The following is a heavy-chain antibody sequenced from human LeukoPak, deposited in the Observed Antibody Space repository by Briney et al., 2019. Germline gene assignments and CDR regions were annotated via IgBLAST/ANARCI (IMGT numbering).Heavy chain of an antibody. D-gene: IGHD3-3*01. CDR2: INSDGSST. Sequence: GGSLRLSCAASGFTFSSYWMHWVRQAPGKGLVWVSRINSDGSSTSYADSVKGRFTISRDNAKNTLYLQMNSLRAEDTAVYYCATLHTYDFWSGYSNFDYWGQGTLVTVSS. CDR1: GFTFSSYW. CDR3: ATLHTYDFWSGYSNFDY. J-gene: IGHJ4*02. V-gene: IGHV3-74*01.